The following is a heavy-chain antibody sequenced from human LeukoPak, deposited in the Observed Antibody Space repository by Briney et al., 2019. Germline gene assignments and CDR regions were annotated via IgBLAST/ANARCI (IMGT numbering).Heavy chain of an antibody. V-gene: IGHV1-8*01. CDR3: ARGFQGITMIGNWIF. Sequence: ASVKVSCKASGYTFTSLDINWVRQASGQGLEWVGWMNPNSGNTGCAQKFQGRVTMTRDTSTRTAYMELSSLRSENTAVYYCARGFQGITMIGNWIFWGQGTLVTVSS. J-gene: IGHJ4*02. CDR1: GYTFTSLD. CDR2: MNPNSGNT. D-gene: IGHD3-22*01.